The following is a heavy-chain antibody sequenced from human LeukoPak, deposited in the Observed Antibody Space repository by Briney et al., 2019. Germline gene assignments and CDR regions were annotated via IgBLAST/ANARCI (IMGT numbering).Heavy chain of an antibody. CDR3: ARPYYYGSGSPLYYMDV. CDR1: GFTFSSYS. D-gene: IGHD3-10*01. V-gene: IGHV3-21*01. J-gene: IGHJ6*03. CDR2: ISSSSSYI. Sequence: GGSLRLSCAASGFTFSSYSMNWVRQAPGKGLEWVSSISSSSSYIYYADSVKGRFTISRDNAKNSLYLQMNSLRAEDTAVYYCARPYYYGSGSPLYYMDVWGKGTTVTVSS.